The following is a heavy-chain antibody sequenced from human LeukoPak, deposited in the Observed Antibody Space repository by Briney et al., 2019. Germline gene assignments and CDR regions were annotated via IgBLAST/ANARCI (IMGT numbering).Heavy chain of an antibody. V-gene: IGHV3-21*01. J-gene: IGHJ4*02. CDR3: ARESYDFWSGYPACYFDY. D-gene: IGHD3-3*01. CDR2: ISSSSSYI. CDR1: GFTFSSYS. Sequence: PGGSLRLSCAASGFTFSSYSMNWVRQAPGKGLEWVSSISSSSSYIYYADSVKGRFTISRDNAKNSLYLQMNSLRAEDTAVYYCARESYDFWSGYPACYFDYWGQGTLVTVSS.